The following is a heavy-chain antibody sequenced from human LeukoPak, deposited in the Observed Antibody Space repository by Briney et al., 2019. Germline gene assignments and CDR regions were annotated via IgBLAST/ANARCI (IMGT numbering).Heavy chain of an antibody. CDR1: GFTISNYE. CDR3: AKDRSYGAFEI. CDR2: ISTSGGII. D-gene: IGHD3-10*01. V-gene: IGHV3-23*01. J-gene: IGHJ3*02. Sequence: PGGSLRLSCAASGFTISNYETNWVRQAPGKGLEWVSYISTSGGIIHYADSVKGRFTISRDNSKNTVYLQMNSLRAEDTAVYYCAKDRSYGAFEIWGQGTMVTVSS.